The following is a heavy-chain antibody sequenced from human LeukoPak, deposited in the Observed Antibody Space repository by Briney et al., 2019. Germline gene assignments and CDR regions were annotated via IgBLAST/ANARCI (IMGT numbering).Heavy chain of an antibody. D-gene: IGHD1-26*01. V-gene: IGHV1-18*01. CDR3: ARDSCLQWACGANPAKNWFYP. CDR2: ISAYNGNT. J-gene: IGHJ5*02. Sequence: ASVKVSCKASGYTFTSYGISWVRQAPGQGLEWMGWISAYNGNTNYAQKLQGRVTMTTDTSTSTAYMELRSLRSDDTAVYYCARDSCLQWACGANPAKNWFYPWGQGTLVTVSS. CDR1: GYTFTSYG.